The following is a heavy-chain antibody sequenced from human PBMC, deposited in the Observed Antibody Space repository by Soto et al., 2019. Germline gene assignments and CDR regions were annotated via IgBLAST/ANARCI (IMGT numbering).Heavy chain of an antibody. V-gene: IGHV1-18*01. CDR3: ARERSDWNEYNWFDP. D-gene: IGHD1-1*01. CDR2: ISAYNGNT. J-gene: IGHJ5*02. CDR1: GYTFTSYG. Sequence: ASVKVSCEASGYTFTSYGISWVRQAPGQGLEWMGWISAYNGNTNYAQKLQGRVTMTTDTSTSTAYMELRSLTSDDTAVYYCARERSDWNEYNWFDPWGQGTLVTVSS.